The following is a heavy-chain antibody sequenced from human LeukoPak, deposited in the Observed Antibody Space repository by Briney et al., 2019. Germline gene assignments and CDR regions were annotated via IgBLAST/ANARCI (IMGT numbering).Heavy chain of an antibody. CDR2: IYPGDSDT. CDR1: GSTFSSYW. V-gene: IGHV5-51*01. Sequence: GESLKISCKGSGSTFSSYWIGWVRQMPGKGLEWMGIIYPGDSDTRYSPSLQGQVTISADTSIGTAYPQWSSLKASDTAIYYCARQNDFRLDYWGQGTLVTVSS. CDR3: ARQNDFRLDY. D-gene: IGHD3-3*01. J-gene: IGHJ4*02.